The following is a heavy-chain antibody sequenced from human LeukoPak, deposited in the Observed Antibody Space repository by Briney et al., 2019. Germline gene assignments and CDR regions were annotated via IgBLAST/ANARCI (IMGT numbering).Heavy chain of an antibody. D-gene: IGHD6-19*01. J-gene: IGHJ4*02. CDR2: TYQRSKWYN. CDR3: ARSPSPYSSGWYFDY. Sequence: QTLSLTCAISGDSVSINSAAWNWIRQCPSRGLEWLVRTYQRSKWYNDYAVSVKSRITINPDISKNQFSLQLNSVTPEDTAVYYCARSPSPYSSGWYFDYWGQGTLVTVSS. CDR1: GDSVSINSAA. V-gene: IGHV6-1*01.